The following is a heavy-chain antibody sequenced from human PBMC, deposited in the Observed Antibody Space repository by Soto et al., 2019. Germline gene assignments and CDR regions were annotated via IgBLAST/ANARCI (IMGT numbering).Heavy chain of an antibody. CDR2: INPNSGGT. V-gene: IGHV1-2*04. CDR1: GDTFTCYY. CDR3: ARAGPRYCSGGSCYSALGSDAFDI. Sequence: ASVEVSCKDSGDTFTCYYMRWVRQAPGQGLEWMGWINPNSGGTNYAQKFQGWVTMTRDTSISTAYMELSRLRSDDTAVYYCARAGPRYCSGGSCYSALGSDAFDIWGQGTMVTVSS. D-gene: IGHD2-15*01. J-gene: IGHJ3*02.